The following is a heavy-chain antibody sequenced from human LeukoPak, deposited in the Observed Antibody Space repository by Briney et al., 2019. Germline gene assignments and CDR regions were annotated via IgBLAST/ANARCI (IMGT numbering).Heavy chain of an antibody. D-gene: IGHD4-17*01. CDR2: IKQDGSEK. CDR1: GFTFSSYW. Sequence: GGSLRLSCAASGFTFSSYWMSWVRQAPGKGLEWVANIKQDGSEKYYVDSVKGRFTISRDNTKNSLYLQMSSLRAEDTAVYYCARDDTVTTRVGFIDWGQGTLVTVSS. V-gene: IGHV3-7*01. J-gene: IGHJ4*02. CDR3: ARDDTVTTRVGFID.